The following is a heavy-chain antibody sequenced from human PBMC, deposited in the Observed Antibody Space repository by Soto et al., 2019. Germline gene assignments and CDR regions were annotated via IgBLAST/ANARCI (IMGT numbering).Heavy chain of an antibody. CDR2: IWHDGSYK. V-gene: IGHV3-33*01. CDR3: VRAVGAYDY. CDR1: GFIFSTYG. D-gene: IGHD1-26*01. J-gene: IGHJ4*02. Sequence: QVQLVESGGGVVQPGRSLRLSCTTSGFIFSTYGIHWVRQAPGKGLEWVEVIWHDGSYKYYADSVKGRFTISSDNSRNILWLQMNSLRAEDTATYYCVRAVGAYDYWGQGTLVTVSS.